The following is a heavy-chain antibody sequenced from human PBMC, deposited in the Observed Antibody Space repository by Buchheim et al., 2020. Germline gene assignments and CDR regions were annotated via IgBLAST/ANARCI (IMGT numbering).Heavy chain of an antibody. CDR1: GFTFSSYA. J-gene: IGHJ4*02. V-gene: IGHV3-23*01. D-gene: IGHD6-19*01. Sequence: EVQLLESGGGLVQPGGSLRLSCAASGFTFSSYALSWVRQAPGKGLEWVSRSNGGGNTYYADSVKGRFTVFRDTSRTMLFLQMHSLRGEDTALYYCARDDAISGGYLDYWGQGT. CDR3: ARDDAISGGYLDY. CDR2: SNGGGNT.